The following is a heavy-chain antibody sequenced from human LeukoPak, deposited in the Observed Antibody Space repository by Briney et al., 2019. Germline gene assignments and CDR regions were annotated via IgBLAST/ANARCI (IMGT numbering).Heavy chain of an antibody. CDR2: IYTSGST. CDR3: ARHAPRRATRGMDV. V-gene: IGHV4-59*08. D-gene: IGHD1-26*01. Sequence: SETLSLTCTVSGASISSYYWSWIRQPPGKGLEWIGYIYTSGSTNYNPSLKSRVTISVDTSKNQFSLKLSSVTAADTAVYYCARHAPRRATRGMDVWGQGTTVTVSS. J-gene: IGHJ6*02. CDR1: GASISSYY.